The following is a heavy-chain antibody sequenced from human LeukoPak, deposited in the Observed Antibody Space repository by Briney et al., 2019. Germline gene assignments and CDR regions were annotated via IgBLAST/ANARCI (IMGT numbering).Heavy chain of an antibody. Sequence: GGSLRLSCAASGFTFSSYSMNWVRQAPGKGLEWVSSISSSSSYIYYADSVKGRFTISRDNAKNSLYLQMNSLRAEDTAVYYCARDHCSSTSCYARGVYYFDYWGQGTLVTVSS. CDR2: ISSSSSYI. CDR3: ARDHCSSTSCYARGVYYFDY. J-gene: IGHJ4*02. D-gene: IGHD2-2*01. V-gene: IGHV3-21*01. CDR1: GFTFSSYS.